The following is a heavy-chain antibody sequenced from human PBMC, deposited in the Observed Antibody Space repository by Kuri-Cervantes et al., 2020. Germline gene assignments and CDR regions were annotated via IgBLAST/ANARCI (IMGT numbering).Heavy chain of an antibody. D-gene: IGHD5-18*01. J-gene: IGHJ4*02. CDR2: ISAYNGNT. V-gene: IGHV1-18*01. Sequence: ASVKVSCKASGYTFTSYDINWVRQATGQGLEWMGWISAYNGNTNYAQKLQGRVTMTTDTSTSTAYMELSSLRSEDTAVYYCARDRYSYGGDAADYWGQGTLVTVSS. CDR1: GYTFTSYD. CDR3: ARDRYSYGGDAADY.